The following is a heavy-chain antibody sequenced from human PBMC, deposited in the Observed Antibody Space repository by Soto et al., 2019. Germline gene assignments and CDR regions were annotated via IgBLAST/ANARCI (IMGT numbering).Heavy chain of an antibody. CDR2: ISSSGSTI. CDR3: ARRGLLDNWNPESYYYYYMDV. D-gene: IGHD1-20*01. J-gene: IGHJ6*03. Sequence: PGGSLRLSCAASGFTFSDYYMSWIRQAPGKGLEWVSYISSSGSTIYYADSVKGRFTISRDNAKNSLYLQMNSLRAEDTAVYYCARRGLLDNWNPESYYYYYMDVWGKGTTVTVSS. V-gene: IGHV3-11*01. CDR1: GFTFSDYY.